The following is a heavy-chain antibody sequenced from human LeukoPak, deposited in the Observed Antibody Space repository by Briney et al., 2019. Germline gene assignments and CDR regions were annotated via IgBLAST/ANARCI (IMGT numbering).Heavy chain of an antibody. V-gene: IGHV4-59*01. CDR2: IYYSGST. Sequence: SETLSLTCTVSGGSISSYYWSWIRQPPGKGLEWIGYIYYSGSTNYNPSLKSRVTISVDTSKNQFSLKLSSVTAADTAVYYCARDKGDYFDYWGQGTLVTVSS. CDR3: ARDKGDYFDY. J-gene: IGHJ4*02. CDR1: GGSISSYY.